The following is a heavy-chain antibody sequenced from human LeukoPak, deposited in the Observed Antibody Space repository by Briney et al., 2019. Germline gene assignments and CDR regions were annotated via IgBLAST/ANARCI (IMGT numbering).Heavy chain of an antibody. V-gene: IGHV3-21*01. Sequence: KLGGSLRLSCAASGFTFSCYSMNWVRQAPGKGLEWVSSISSSSSYIYYADSVKGRFTISRDNAKNSLYLQMNSLRAEDTAVYYCARDRSGSYGYWGQGTLVTVSS. CDR3: ARDRSGSYGY. CDR1: GFTFSCYS. CDR2: ISSSSSYI. D-gene: IGHD1-26*01. J-gene: IGHJ4*02.